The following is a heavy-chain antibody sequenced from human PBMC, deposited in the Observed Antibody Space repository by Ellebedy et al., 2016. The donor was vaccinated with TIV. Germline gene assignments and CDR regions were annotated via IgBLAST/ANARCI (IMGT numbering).Heavy chain of an antibody. Sequence: ASVKVSXXASGYTFTSYDINWVRQATGQGLEWMGWMNPNSGNTGYAQKFQGRVTMTRNTSISTAYMELNSLRAEDTAVYYCARALTGGGATDWYFDLWGRGTLVTVSS. CDR2: MNPNSGNT. J-gene: IGHJ2*01. V-gene: IGHV1-8*01. D-gene: IGHD7-27*01. CDR3: ARALTGGGATDWYFDL. CDR1: GYTFTSYD.